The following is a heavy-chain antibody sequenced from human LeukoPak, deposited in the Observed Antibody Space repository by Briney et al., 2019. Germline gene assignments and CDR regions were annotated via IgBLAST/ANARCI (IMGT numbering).Heavy chain of an antibody. CDR3: ARIPTTVVTLPHFDY. D-gene: IGHD4-23*01. CDR1: GGSISSYY. J-gene: IGHJ4*02. Sequence: SETLSLTCTVSGGSISSYYWSWIRQPPGKGLEWIGYIYYSGSTNYNPSLKSRVTISVDTSKNQFSLKLSSVTAADTAVYYCARIPTTVVTLPHFDYWGQGTLVTVSS. CDR2: IYYSGST. V-gene: IGHV4-59*01.